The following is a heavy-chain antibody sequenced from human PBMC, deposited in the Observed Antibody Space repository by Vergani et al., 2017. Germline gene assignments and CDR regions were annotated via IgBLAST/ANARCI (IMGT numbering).Heavy chain of an antibody. CDR1: GYTFTSYG. D-gene: IGHD5-12*01. CDR2: ISAYNGNT. CDR3: ASQKGPYSGYDSSAFDI. V-gene: IGHV1-18*04. Sequence: QVQLVQSGAEVKKPGASVKVSCKASGYTFTSYGISWVRQAPGQGLEWMGWISAYNGNTNYAQKLQGRVTMTTDTSTSTAYMELRSLRSDDTAVYYCASQKGPYSGYDSSAFDIWGQGTMVTVSS. J-gene: IGHJ3*02.